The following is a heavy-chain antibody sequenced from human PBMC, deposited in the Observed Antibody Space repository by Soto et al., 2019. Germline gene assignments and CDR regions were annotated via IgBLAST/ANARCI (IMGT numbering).Heavy chain of an antibody. J-gene: IGHJ4*02. CDR1: GFSFSRYG. CDR2: LSYDGRDK. CDR3: AKDRDTYGSSYYFHS. V-gene: IGHV3-30*18. D-gene: IGHD3-10*01. Sequence: QVQLVESGGGVVQPGRSLRLSCAASGFSFSRYGMHWVRQAPGKGLEWVAVLSYDGRDKHYADSVKGRFTISRDNSKNTLYLQMNSLRAEDTAVYYCAKDRDTYGSSYYFHSWGQRTLVTVS.